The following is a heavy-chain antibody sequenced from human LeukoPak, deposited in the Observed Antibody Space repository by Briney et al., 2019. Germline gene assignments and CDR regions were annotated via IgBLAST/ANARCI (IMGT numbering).Heavy chain of an antibody. J-gene: IGHJ4*02. CDR3: ARGGGTYCTNGICYYFDY. Sequence: ASVKVSCKASGYTFIDYYIHWVRQAPGQGLEWMGWISPYSGGTNYAQKFQGRVTMTRDTSISTAYMELSRLRSDGTAVYSCARGGGTYCTNGICYYFDYWGQGTLVTVSS. D-gene: IGHD2-8*01. CDR1: GYTFIDYY. CDR2: ISPYSGGT. V-gene: IGHV1-2*02.